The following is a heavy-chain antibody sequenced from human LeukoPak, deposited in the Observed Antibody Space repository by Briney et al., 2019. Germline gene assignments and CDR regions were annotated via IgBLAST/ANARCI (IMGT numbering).Heavy chain of an antibody. CDR1: GFTFSSYG. V-gene: IGHV3-23*01. CDR3: AKSFRSTSLDY. D-gene: IGHD2-2*01. J-gene: IGHJ4*02. CDR2: VSGGGGTT. Sequence: GGSLRLSCVASGFTFSSYGMHWVRQAPGKGLEWVSTVSGGGGTTYYADSVKGRFTISRDNSKNTLFLQMNSLRAEDTAIYYCAKSFRSTSLDYWGQGTLVTVSS.